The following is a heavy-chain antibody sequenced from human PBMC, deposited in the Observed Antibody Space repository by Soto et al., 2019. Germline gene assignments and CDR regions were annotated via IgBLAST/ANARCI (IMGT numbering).Heavy chain of an antibody. CDR1: GFTFSSYA. V-gene: IGHV3-30-3*01. J-gene: IGHJ4*02. Sequence: TGGSLRLSCAASGFTFSSYAMHWVRQAPGKGLEWVAVISYDGSNKYYADSVKGRFTISRDNSKNTLYLQMNSLRAEDTAVYYCARVLKPRILRTTVTTSLDYWGQGTLVTVSS. CDR3: ARVLKPRILRTTVTTSLDY. D-gene: IGHD4-17*01. CDR2: ISYDGSNK.